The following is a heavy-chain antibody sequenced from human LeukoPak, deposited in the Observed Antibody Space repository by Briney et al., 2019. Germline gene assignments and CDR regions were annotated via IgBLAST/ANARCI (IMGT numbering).Heavy chain of an antibody. J-gene: IGHJ4*02. CDR1: GHTFTGYY. CDR2: INPNSGGT. D-gene: IGHD3-10*01. V-gene: IGHV1-2*02. CDR3: ARVKHMVRGVNDY. Sequence: GASVKVSCKASGHTFTGYYMHWVRQAPGQGLEWMGWINPNSGGTNYAQKFQGRVAMTRDTSISTAYMELSRLRSDDTAVYYCARVKHMVRGVNDYWGQGTLVTVSS.